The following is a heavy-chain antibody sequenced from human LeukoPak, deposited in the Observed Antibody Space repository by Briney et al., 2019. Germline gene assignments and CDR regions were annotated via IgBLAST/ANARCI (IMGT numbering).Heavy chain of an antibody. Sequence: PSETLSLTCAVYGESSSGYSYGWIRQSPGKGLEWIGDINRSGVSNYNPSLKSRVTISVDTSRNKFSLELRSWAAADTAVYYCVRIYYYVDVWGEGTTVTVSS. CDR3: VRIYYYVDV. CDR1: GESSSGYS. J-gene: IGHJ6*03. CDR2: INRSGVS. V-gene: IGHV4-34*01.